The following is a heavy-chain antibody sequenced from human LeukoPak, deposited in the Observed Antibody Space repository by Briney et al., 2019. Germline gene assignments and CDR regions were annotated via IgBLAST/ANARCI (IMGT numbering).Heavy chain of an antibody. D-gene: IGHD2-15*01. V-gene: IGHV1-24*01. CDR1: GYTLTELS. J-gene: IGHJ5*02. CDR2: FDPEDGET. CDR3: ATGYCSGGSCSYWFDP. Sequence: GASVKVSCKVSGYTLTELSMHWVRQAPGKGLEWMGGFDPEDGETIYAQKFQGRVTMTEDTSTDTAYMELSSLRSEDTAVYYCATGYCSGGSCSYWFDPWGQGTLVTVSS.